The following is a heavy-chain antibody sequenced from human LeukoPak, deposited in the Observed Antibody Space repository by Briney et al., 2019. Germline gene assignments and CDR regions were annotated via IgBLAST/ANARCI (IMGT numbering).Heavy chain of an antibody. CDR2: IYHSGST. CDR3: ARDSGSGWPIDY. Sequence: PSETLSLTCAVSGYSISSGYYWGWIRQPPGEGLEWIGSIYHSGSTYYNPSLKSRVTISVDTSKNQFSLKLSSVTAADTAVYYCARDSGSGWPIDYWGQGTLVTVSS. V-gene: IGHV4-38-2*02. J-gene: IGHJ4*02. CDR1: GYSISSGYY. D-gene: IGHD6-19*01.